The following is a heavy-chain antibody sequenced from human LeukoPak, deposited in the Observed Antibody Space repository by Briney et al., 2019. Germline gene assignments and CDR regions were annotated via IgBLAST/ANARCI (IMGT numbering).Heavy chain of an antibody. Sequence: PSETLSLTCTVSGGSISNYHWSWIRQPAGKGLEWIGRIYTSGTTHYNPSLKSRVTMSVDTSKNQFSLKLSSVTAADTAVYYCASLNPGYSYGYYYYYYYMDVWGKGTTVTVSS. CDR3: ASLNPGYSYGYYYYYYYMDV. CDR1: GGSISNYH. CDR2: IYTSGTT. D-gene: IGHD5-18*01. J-gene: IGHJ6*03. V-gene: IGHV4-4*07.